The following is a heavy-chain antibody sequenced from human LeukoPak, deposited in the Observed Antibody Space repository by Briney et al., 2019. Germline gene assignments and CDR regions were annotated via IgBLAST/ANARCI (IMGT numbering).Heavy chain of an antibody. D-gene: IGHD3-22*01. CDR3: ARHSYYYDSSGYYLDY. CDR1: GGSISSYY. J-gene: IGHJ4*02. CDR2: IYYSGST. Sequence: SETLSLTCTVSGGSISSYYWGWIRQPPGKGLEWIGSIYYSGSTYYNPSLKSRVTISVDTSKNQFSLKLSSVTAADTAVYYCARHSYYYDSSGYYLDYWGQGTLVTVSS. V-gene: IGHV4-39*01.